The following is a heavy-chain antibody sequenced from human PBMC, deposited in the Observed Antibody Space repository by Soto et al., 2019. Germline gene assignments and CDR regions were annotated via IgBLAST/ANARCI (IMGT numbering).Heavy chain of an antibody. CDR3: ARQGGSSPEGRYYYGMDV. V-gene: IGHV1-69*12. J-gene: IGHJ6*02. Sequence: QVQLVQSGAEVKKPGSSVKVSCKASGGTFSSYAISWVRQAPGQGLEWMGGIIPIFGTADYAQKFQGRVTITADESASTAYMELSTLRSEDTAVYYCARQGGSSPEGRYYYGMDVWGQGTTVTVSS. CDR1: GGTFSSYA. CDR2: IIPIFGTA. D-gene: IGHD1-26*01.